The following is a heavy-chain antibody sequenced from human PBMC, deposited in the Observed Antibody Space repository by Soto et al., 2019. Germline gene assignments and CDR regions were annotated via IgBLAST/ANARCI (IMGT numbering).Heavy chain of an antibody. CDR3: VNSRGDGYNHPGY. CDR2: ISSNGGST. V-gene: IGHV3-64D*06. Sequence: AGGSLRLSCSASRFTFSSYAMHWVRQAPGKGLEYVSAISSNGGSTYYADSVKGRFTISRDNSKNTLYLQMSSLRAEDTAVYYCVNSRGDGYNHPGYWGQGTLVTVSS. CDR1: RFTFSSYA. D-gene: IGHD3-10*01. J-gene: IGHJ4*02.